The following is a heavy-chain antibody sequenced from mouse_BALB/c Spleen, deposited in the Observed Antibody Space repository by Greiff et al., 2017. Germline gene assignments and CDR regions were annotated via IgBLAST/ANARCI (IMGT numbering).Heavy chain of an antibody. CDR2: IYPGDGDT. J-gene: IGHJ3*01. CDR3: ARGDYDGAWFAY. CDR1: GYTFTSYW. V-gene: IGHV1-87*01. Sequence: SGAELARPGASVKLSCKASGYTFTSYWMQWVKQRPGQGLEWIGAIYPGDGDTRYTQKFKGKATLTADKSSSTAYMQLSSLASEDSAVYYCARGDYDGAWFAYWGQGTLVTVSA. D-gene: IGHD2-4*01.